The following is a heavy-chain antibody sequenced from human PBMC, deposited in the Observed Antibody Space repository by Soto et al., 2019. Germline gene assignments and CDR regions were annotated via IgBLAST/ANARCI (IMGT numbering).Heavy chain of an antibody. Sequence: QVQLVQSGAEVKKPGASVKVSCKASGYTVRSYGISWVRQAPGQGLEWMGWITVHNGDTNYAQKFQDRVTMTTDTSTRTAYMELRSLRSDDTAVYYCAGGTYYDTLTGWHYYGSDVWGQGTTVTVSS. D-gene: IGHD3-9*01. CDR1: GYTVRSYG. J-gene: IGHJ6*02. V-gene: IGHV1-18*01. CDR2: ITVHNGDT. CDR3: AGGTYYDTLTGWHYYGSDV.